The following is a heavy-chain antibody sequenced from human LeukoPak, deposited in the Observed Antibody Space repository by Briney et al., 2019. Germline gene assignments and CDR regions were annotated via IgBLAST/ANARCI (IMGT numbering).Heavy chain of an antibody. Sequence: ASVTLSCTASGYTFTGYYMHWVRQGPGQGLEWMGWINPNSGGTNYAQKFQGRVTMTRDTSISTAYMELSRVRSDDTAVYYCARALGVAAADYYMDVWGKGTTVTVSS. CDR2: INPNSGGT. V-gene: IGHV1-2*02. J-gene: IGHJ6*03. CDR3: ARALGVAAADYYMDV. CDR1: GYTFTGYY. D-gene: IGHD6-13*01.